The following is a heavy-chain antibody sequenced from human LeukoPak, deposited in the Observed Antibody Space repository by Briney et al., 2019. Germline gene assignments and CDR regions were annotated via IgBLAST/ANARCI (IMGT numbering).Heavy chain of an antibody. D-gene: IGHD2-2*01. J-gene: IGHJ6*03. CDR2: IYTSGST. CDR1: GGSISSGSYY. CDR3: ARNSYCSSTSCYLGYYYMDV. V-gene: IGHV4-61*02. Sequence: SQTLSLTCTVSGGSISSGSYYWSWIRQPAGKGLEWIGRIYTSGSTNYNPSLKSRVTISVDTSKNQFSLKLSSVTAADTAVYYCARNSYCSSTSCYLGYYYMDVWGKGTTVTVSS.